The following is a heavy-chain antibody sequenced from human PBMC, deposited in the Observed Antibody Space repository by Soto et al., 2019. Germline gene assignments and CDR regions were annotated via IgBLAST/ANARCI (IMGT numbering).Heavy chain of an antibody. CDR1: GFKFSSCG. Sequence: GGSLRLSCAVSGFKFSSCGMHWVRQAPGKGLEWVAVIWYDGTTTKYADSVRGRFIISRDNFRNTLYLEMNSLRAEDTALYYCARDLGRPSKIPNDAFNIWGQGTMVTVSS. D-gene: IGHD7-27*01. CDR2: IWYDGTTT. V-gene: IGHV3-33*01. J-gene: IGHJ3*02. CDR3: ARDLGRPSKIPNDAFNI.